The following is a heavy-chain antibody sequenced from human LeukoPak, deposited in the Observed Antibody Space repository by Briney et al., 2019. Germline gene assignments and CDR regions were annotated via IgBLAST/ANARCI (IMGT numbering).Heavy chain of an antibody. J-gene: IGHJ4*02. Sequence: GGSLRLSCAASGFTFSSYAVSWVRQAPGKGLEWVSVISASGAGTYYADSVKDRFTISRDNSKSTLYLQMNSLRAEDTAVYYCAKNWQYCSSNSCYFPDYWSQGTLVTVSS. CDR2: ISASGAGT. CDR1: GFTFSSYA. V-gene: IGHV3-23*01. D-gene: IGHD2-2*01. CDR3: AKNWQYCSSNSCYFPDY.